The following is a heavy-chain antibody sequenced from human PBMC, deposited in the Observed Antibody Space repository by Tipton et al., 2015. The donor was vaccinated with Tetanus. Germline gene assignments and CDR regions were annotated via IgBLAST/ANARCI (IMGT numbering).Heavy chain of an antibody. V-gene: IGHV4-4*02. D-gene: IGHD2-21*02. CDR1: GGSISSGNW. J-gene: IGHJ4*02. Sequence: TLSLTCAVSGGSISSGNWWSWVRQSPEKGLEWIGEIHQSGSASYSSSLKSRVSVSVDKSKNQFSLQLNSVTAADTAIYYCARGPKHWVTAGQVFWGQGTLVTVSS. CDR2: IHQSGSA. CDR3: ARGPKHWVTAGQVF.